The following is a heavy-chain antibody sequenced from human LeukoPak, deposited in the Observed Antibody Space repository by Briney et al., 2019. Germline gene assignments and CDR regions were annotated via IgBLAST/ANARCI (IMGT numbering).Heavy chain of an antibody. CDR3: ARIVGSTGGES. D-gene: IGHD1-26*01. Sequence: GSSVTVSCKASGGTFSNIVISWVRQAPGQGLEWMGGIIAIFDTTNYAQKFQDRITITADKSTRTVYMEMRSLRSEDTAVYYCARIVGSTGGESWGQGTMVTVSS. V-gene: IGHV1-69*06. J-gene: IGHJ3*01. CDR1: GGTFSNIV. CDR2: IIAIFDTT.